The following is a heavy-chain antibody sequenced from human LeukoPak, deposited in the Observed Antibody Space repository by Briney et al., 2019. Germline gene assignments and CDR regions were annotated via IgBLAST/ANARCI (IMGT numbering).Heavy chain of an antibody. D-gene: IGHD6-13*01. CDR2: IIPIFDTA. V-gene: IGHV1-69*13. Sequence: GASLKVSCKASGGTFSSYAISWVRRAPGHGLEWMGEIIPIFDTANYAEKLQGRVTNTADDSTSTAYMELSSLRSEDTAVYYCALHSSSWTYNWFDPWGQGTRVTVSS. CDR1: GGTFSSYA. CDR3: ALHSSSWTYNWFDP. J-gene: IGHJ5*02.